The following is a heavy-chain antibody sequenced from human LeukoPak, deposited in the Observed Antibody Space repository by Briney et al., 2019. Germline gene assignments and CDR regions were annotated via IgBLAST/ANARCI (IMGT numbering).Heavy chain of an antibody. CDR2: IYYSGST. J-gene: IGHJ5*02. V-gene: IGHV4-39*07. CDR1: GGFISSSSYY. CDR3: ARRLYYYDSSGYPNWFDP. Sequence: SETLSLTCTVSGGFISSSSYYWGWIRQPPGKGLEWIGSIYYSGSTYYNPSLKSRVTISVDTSKNQFSLKLSSVTAADTAVYYCARRLYYYDSSGYPNWFDPWGQGALVTVSS. D-gene: IGHD3-22*01.